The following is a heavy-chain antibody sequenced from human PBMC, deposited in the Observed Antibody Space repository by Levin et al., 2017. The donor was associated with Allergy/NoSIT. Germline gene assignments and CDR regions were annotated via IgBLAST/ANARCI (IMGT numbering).Heavy chain of an antibody. CDR3: TRDTTPHYYDSSGMYFDY. V-gene: IGHV3-49*03. CDR2: IRSKAYGGTT. Sequence: GGSLRLSCTASGFTFGDYAMSWFRQAPGKGLERVGFIRSKAYGGTTEYAASVKGRFTISRDDSKSIAYLQMNSLKTEDTAVYYCTRDTTPHYYDSSGMYFDYWGQGTLVTVSS. D-gene: IGHD3-22*01. J-gene: IGHJ4*02. CDR1: GFTFGDYA.